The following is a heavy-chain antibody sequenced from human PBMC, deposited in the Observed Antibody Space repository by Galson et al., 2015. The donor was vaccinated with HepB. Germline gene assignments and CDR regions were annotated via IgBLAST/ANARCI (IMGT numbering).Heavy chain of an antibody. J-gene: IGHJ6*02. CDR2: TYYRSKWYS. CDR3: TRVAHLGRGMNV. V-gene: IGHV6-1*01. D-gene: IGHD3-10*01. Sequence: AISGDSVSRDTVGWNWIRQSPSRGLEWLGRTYYRSKWYSDYAISVKSRTIINADSSTNQFFLQLNSVIPEDTAVYYCTRVAHLGRGMNVWGQGTTVTVSS. CDR1: GDSVSRDTVG.